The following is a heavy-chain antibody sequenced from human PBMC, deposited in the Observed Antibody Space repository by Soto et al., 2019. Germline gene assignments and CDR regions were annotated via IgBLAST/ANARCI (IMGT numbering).Heavy chain of an antibody. CDR2: IIPIFGTA. CDR3: ARDWAPPHYYDSSGFEWFDP. Sequence: SVKVSCKASGGTFSSYAISWVRQAPGQGLEWMGGIIPIFGTANYAQKFQGRVTITADESTSTAYMELSSLRSEDTAVYYCARDWAPPHYYDSSGFEWFDPWGQGTLVTVS. V-gene: IGHV1-69*13. D-gene: IGHD3-22*01. CDR1: GGTFSSYA. J-gene: IGHJ5*02.